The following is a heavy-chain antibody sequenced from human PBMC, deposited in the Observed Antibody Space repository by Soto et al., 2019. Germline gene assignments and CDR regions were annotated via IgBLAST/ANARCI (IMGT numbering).Heavy chain of an antibody. CDR2: IFWDDDK. CDR1: GFSLSTSGVG. J-gene: IGHJ1*01. V-gene: IGHV2-5*02. Sequence: QITLKESGPTVVKPKQTLTLTCTFSGFSLSTSGVGVGWIRQPPGKSLEWLALIFWDDDKRCSPSLKSRITITKDTSKTQVVITMTNVDPVDTATYYCAHGNRYFQHWGQGTLVTVSS. CDR3: AHGNRYFQH.